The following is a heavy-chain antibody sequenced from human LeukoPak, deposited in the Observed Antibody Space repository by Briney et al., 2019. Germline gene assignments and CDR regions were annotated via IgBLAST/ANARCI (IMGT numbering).Heavy chain of an antibody. CDR3: ARGPWFGELLPYYYGMDV. V-gene: IGHV4-59*01. Sequence: SETLSLTCTVSGGSISSYYWSWIRQPPGKGLEWIGYIYYSGSTNYNPSLKSRVTISVDTSKNQFSLKLSSETAADTAVYYCARGPWFGELLPYYYGMDVWGQGTTVTVSS. CDR2: IYYSGST. J-gene: IGHJ6*02. D-gene: IGHD3-10*01. CDR1: GGSISSYY.